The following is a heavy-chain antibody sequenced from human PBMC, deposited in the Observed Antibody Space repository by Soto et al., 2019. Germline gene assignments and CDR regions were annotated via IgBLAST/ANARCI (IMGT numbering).Heavy chain of an antibody. CDR1: HYTFTSYG. CDR3: ARERHYHTSDRIDH. V-gene: IGHV1-18*01. D-gene: IGHD3-9*01. Sequence: QPQLVQSGPEVKKPGASVKVSCKASHYTFTSYGVSWVRQAPGQGLEWMGWISSQNGNTIYAQKFQGRVTLTTDTSTSTAFMELRSLHSDDTALYYYARERHYHTSDRIDHWGQGTLVTVSS. CDR2: ISSQNGNT. J-gene: IGHJ5*02.